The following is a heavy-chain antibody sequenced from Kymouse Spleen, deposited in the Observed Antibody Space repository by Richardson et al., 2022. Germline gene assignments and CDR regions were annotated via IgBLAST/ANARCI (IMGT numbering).Heavy chain of an antibody. D-gene: IGHD3-10*01. CDR2: INHSGST. CDR1: GGSFSGYY. V-gene: IGHV4-34*01. Sequence: QVQLQQWGAGLLKPSETLSLTCAVYGGSFSGYYWSWIRQPPGKGLEWIGEINHSGSTNYNPSLKSRVTISVDTSKNQFSLKLSSVTAADTAVYYCATITMVRGVSSWGQGTTVTVSS. J-gene: IGHJ6*02. CDR3: ATITMVRGVSS.